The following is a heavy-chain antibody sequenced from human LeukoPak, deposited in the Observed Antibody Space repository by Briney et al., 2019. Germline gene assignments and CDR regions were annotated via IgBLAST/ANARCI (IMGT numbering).Heavy chain of an antibody. D-gene: IGHD3-10*01. CDR2: IYPGDSDT. CDR3: ARRAEFGATAGLIDY. CDR1: GYSFTSYW. J-gene: IGHJ4*02. Sequence: GESLKISCKGSGYSFTSYWIAWVRQMPGKGLEWMGIIYPGDSDTRYSPSFQGQVTISVDKSISTAYLQWSSLKASDTAMYYCARRAEFGATAGLIDYWGQGTLVTVSS. V-gene: IGHV5-51*01.